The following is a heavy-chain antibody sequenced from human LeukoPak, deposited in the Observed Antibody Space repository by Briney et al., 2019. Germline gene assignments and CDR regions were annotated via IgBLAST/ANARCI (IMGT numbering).Heavy chain of an antibody. CDR2: LTSGGGT. V-gene: IGHV3-23*01. CDR1: GFTFATYA. Sequence: PGGSLILSCSASGFTFATYAMSWVRQAPGKGLEWVSALTSGGGTYYADSVKGRFTISRDYSKNTLYLQMNSLRAEDTAVYYCARDIRLAAKGNWFDSWGQGTLVTVSS. CDR3: ARDIRLAAKGNWFDS. J-gene: IGHJ5*01. D-gene: IGHD2-15*01.